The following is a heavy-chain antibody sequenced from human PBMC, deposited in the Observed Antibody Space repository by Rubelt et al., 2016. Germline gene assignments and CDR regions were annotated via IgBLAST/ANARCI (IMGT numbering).Heavy chain of an antibody. CDR1: GYTFTGYY. CDR3: ARDLYKGPRWLVAY. D-gene: IGHD6-19*01. CDR2: INPNSGGT. J-gene: IGHJ4*02. Sequence: QVQLVQSGAEVKKPGASVKISCKASGYTFTGYYMHWVRQAPGQGLEWMGWINPNSGGTNYAQKFQCRVTMTRDTSISTAYMELSRLRSDDTAVYYCARDLYKGPRWLVAYWGQGTLVTVSS. V-gene: IGHV1-2*02.